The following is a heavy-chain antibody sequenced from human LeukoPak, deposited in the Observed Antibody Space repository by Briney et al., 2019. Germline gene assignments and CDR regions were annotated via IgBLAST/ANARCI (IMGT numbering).Heavy chain of an antibody. D-gene: IGHD6-6*01. CDR2: IYTSGST. CDR1: GGSISSYY. Sequence: PSETLSLTCTVSGGSISSYYWSWIRQPPGKGLEWIGYIYTSGSTNYNPSLKSRVTISVDTSKNQFSLKLSSVTAADTAVSYCARLQQLEAFDIWGQGTMVTVSS. V-gene: IGHV4-4*09. CDR3: ARLQQLEAFDI. J-gene: IGHJ3*02.